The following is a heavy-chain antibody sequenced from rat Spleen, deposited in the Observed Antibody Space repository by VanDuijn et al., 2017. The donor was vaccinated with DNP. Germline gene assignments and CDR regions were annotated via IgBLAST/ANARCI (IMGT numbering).Heavy chain of an antibody. CDR3: ASYYYDGYYAMDA. V-gene: IGHV3-1*01. Sequence: EVQLQESGPGLVKPSQSLSLTCSVTGYSITSSYRWNWIRKFPGNKMEWIGHISYSGTTSYHPSLKSRISITRDTSKNQFFLQLNSVTTEDTATYYCASYYYDGYYAMDAWGQGTSVTVSS. CDR2: ISYSGTT. J-gene: IGHJ4*01. D-gene: IGHD1-12*02. CDR1: GYSITSSY.